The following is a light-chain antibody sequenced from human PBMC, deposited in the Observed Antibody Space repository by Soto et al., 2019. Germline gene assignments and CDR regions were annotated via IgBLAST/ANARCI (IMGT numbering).Light chain of an antibody. CDR3: CSYAGSNTFV. Sequence: QSALTQPASVSGSPGQSITISCSGTSSDLGSYNLVSWYQQHPGKAPQLMIYEASKRPSGVSDRFSGSKSGNTASLTISGLQAEDEADYYCCSYAGSNTFVFGGGTKLTVL. V-gene: IGLV2-23*02. CDR1: SSDLGSYNL. J-gene: IGLJ2*01. CDR2: EAS.